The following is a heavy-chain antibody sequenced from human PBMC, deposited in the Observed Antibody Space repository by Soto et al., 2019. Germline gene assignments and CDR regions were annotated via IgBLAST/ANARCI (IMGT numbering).Heavy chain of an antibody. CDR2: IYHSGST. J-gene: IGHJ6*02. CDR1: GGSINSGDYA. D-gene: IGHD6-13*01. CDR3: AGIRIAAAGGGLDV. Sequence: LQLQESGSGLVKPSQTLSLTCGVSGGSINSGDYAWSWIRQPPGKGLEWMGYIYHSGSTYYNPSLKSRITILEDRSKNQFSLKLSSVTAADTAVYYCAGIRIAAAGGGLDVWGQGTTVTVSS. V-gene: IGHV4-30-2*01.